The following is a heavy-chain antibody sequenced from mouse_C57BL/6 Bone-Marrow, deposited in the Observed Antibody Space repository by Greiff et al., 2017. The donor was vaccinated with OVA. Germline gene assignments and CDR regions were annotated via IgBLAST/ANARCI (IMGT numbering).Heavy chain of an antibody. CDR2: IYPSDSAT. CDR3: KDVYFDV. J-gene: IGHJ1*03. V-gene: IGHV1-61*01. Sequence: QVQLQQPGAELVRPGSSVKLSCKASGYTFTSYWMDWVKQRPGQGLEWIGNIYPSDSATYYTQKFKDQATLTVDKSSSTAYMQLSSLTSEDSAVYYCKDVYFDVWGTGTTVTVSS. CDR1: GYTFTSYW.